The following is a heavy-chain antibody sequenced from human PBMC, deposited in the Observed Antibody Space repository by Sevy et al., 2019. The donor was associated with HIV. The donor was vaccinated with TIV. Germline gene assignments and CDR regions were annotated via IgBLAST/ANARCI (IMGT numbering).Heavy chain of an antibody. CDR2: IKQDESEK. CDR1: GFTFSSHW. J-gene: IGHJ6*02. CDR3: ARDTGGIGMDV. Sequence: GGSLRLSCAASGFTFSSHWMSWVRQAPGKGLEWVANIKQDESEKYYMDSVKGRFTISRDNAKNSLSLQMNSLRAGDTAVYYCARDTGGIGMDVWGQGTTVTVSS. D-gene: IGHD6-13*01. V-gene: IGHV3-7*01.